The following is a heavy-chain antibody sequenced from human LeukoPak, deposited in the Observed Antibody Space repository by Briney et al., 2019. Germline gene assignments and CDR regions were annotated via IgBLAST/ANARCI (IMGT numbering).Heavy chain of an antibody. Sequence: PWVTLSLTCSVSGGSISNYYWSWIRQPPGKGLEWIGYIDYSGSTNYNPSLKSRVTISVDTSKNHFSLKLSSVTAADTAVYYCARVGGVSGWPVYFQHWGQGTLVTV. V-gene: IGHV4-59*01. CDR1: GGSISNYY. D-gene: IGHD6-19*01. CDR3: ARVGGVSGWPVYFQH. J-gene: IGHJ1*01. CDR2: IDYSGST.